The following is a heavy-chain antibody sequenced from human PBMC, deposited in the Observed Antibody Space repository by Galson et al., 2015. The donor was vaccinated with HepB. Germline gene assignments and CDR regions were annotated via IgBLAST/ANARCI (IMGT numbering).Heavy chain of an antibody. J-gene: IGHJ4*02. V-gene: IGHV3-53*01. CDR3: ARGSSGYFYAAEFDY. D-gene: IGHD3-22*01. Sequence: SLRLSCAASGFTVSSNYMTWVRQAPGRGLEWVPLIYSGGSPYYADSVKGRFTISRDNSKNTLYLQMNSLRAEDTAVYYCARGSSGYFYAAEFDYWGQGTLVTVSS. CDR2: IYSGGSP. CDR1: GFTVSSNY.